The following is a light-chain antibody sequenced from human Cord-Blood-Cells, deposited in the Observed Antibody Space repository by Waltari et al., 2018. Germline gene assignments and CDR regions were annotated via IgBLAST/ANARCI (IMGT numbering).Light chain of an antibody. CDR2: AAS. V-gene: IGKV1-39*01. J-gene: IGKJ1*01. Sequence: IQLTQSPSSLSASVGDRVTITCRASQGISSYLNWYQQKPGKAPTILIYAASSLQSGVPSRFSGSGSGTDFTLTISILQPEDLATYYCQQSYSTPWTFGQGTKVEIK. CDR3: QQSYSTPWT. CDR1: QGISSY.